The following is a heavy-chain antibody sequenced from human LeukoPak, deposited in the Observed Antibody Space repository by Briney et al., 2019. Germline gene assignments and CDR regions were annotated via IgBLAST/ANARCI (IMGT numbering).Heavy chain of an antibody. Sequence: GTSVKVSCKASGFTFTTSAVQWVRQARGQRLEWIGWIVVGSGNTNYAQNFQERVTITRDMSTSTAYMELSSLRSEDTAVYYCAEAVVPAASLDYWGQGTLVTVSS. CDR3: AEAVVPAASLDY. D-gene: IGHD2-2*01. CDR1: GFTFTTSA. V-gene: IGHV1-58*01. CDR2: IVVGSGNT. J-gene: IGHJ4*02.